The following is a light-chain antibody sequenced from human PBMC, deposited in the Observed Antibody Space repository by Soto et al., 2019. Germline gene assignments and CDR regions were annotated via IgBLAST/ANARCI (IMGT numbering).Light chain of an antibody. V-gene: IGKV3-20*01. Sequence: EIVMTQSPATLSVSPGERVTLSCRASQDIRSSLAWYQQKPGQAPRLLISGASTRATGIPDRFSGSGSGTDFTLTISRLEPEDFAVYYCQQYGSSPITFGQGTRLEIK. J-gene: IGKJ5*01. CDR2: GAS. CDR3: QQYGSSPIT. CDR1: QDIRSS.